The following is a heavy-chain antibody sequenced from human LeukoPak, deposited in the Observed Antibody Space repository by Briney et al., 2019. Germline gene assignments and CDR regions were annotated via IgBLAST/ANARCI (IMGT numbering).Heavy chain of an antibody. CDR3: ARARGYSESGGYPVFDL. V-gene: IGHV3-48*03. CDR1: GFSFSTSR. CDR2: INPAGTPR. D-gene: IGHD3-22*01. Sequence: GGSLRLSCEASGFSFSTSRMNWVRQAPGKGLEWVAYINPAGTPRHYADSVGGRFTISRDNAKNSLFLQMDGLRAEDTAVYYCARARGYSESGGYPVFDLWGQGALVTVSS. J-gene: IGHJ1*01.